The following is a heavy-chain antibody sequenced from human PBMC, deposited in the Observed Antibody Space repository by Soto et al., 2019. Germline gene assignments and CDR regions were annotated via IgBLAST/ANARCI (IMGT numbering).Heavy chain of an antibody. CDR3: TTTPPYSYDFQGPDL. CDR1: GFTFSGSA. CDR2: IRSKANSYAT. Sequence: PGGSLRLSCAASGFTFSGSAMHWVRQASGKGLEWVGRIRSKANSYATAYAASVKGRFTISRDDSKNTAYLQMNSLKTEDTAVYYCTTTPPYSYDFQGPDLWGQGTMVTVSS. D-gene: IGHD5-18*01. J-gene: IGHJ3*01. V-gene: IGHV3-73*01.